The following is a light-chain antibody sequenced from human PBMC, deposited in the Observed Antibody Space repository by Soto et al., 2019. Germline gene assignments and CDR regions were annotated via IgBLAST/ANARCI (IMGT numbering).Light chain of an antibody. Sequence: AIRMTQSPSSLSASTGDRVTITWRASQGISSYLAWYQQKPGKAPTLLIYAASTLQSGVPSRFSGSGSGTDFTLTISCLQSEDFATYYGQQYYSYISITFGQGKRLEI. CDR3: QQYYSYISIT. CDR1: QGISSY. CDR2: AAS. V-gene: IGKV1-8*01. J-gene: IGKJ5*01.